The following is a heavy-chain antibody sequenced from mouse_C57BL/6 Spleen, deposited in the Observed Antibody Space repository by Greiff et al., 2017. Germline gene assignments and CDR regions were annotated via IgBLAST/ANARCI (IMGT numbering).Heavy chain of an antibody. Sequence: QVQLQQPGAELVMPGASVKLSCKASGYTFTSYWMHWVKQRPGQGLEWIGAIDPSDSYTNYNQKFKGKSTLTVDKSSSTAYMQLSSLTSEDSAVYYCARWRWLLFFDYWGQGTTLTVSS. CDR3: ARWRWLLFFDY. D-gene: IGHD2-3*01. CDR1: GYTFTSYW. J-gene: IGHJ2*01. V-gene: IGHV1-69*01. CDR2: IDPSDSYT.